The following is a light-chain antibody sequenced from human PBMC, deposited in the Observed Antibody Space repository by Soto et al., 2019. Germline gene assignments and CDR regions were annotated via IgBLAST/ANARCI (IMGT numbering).Light chain of an antibody. V-gene: IGKV4-1*01. CDR2: WAS. Sequence: DIVMTQSPDSLAVSLGERATINCKSSQSVFSNSNNKNCIAWYQQKSGQPPKLLIYWASSREYGVPDRFSGGGSGTDFPLTISSLQAEDVATYYCQHYYSIPWTFGQGTRVELK. CDR1: QSVFSNSNNKNC. CDR3: QHYYSIPWT. J-gene: IGKJ1*01.